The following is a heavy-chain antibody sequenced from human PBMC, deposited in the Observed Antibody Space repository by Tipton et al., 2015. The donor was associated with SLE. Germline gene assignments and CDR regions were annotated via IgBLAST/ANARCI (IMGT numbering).Heavy chain of an antibody. CDR2: IIPIFGTA. Sequence: QLVQSGAEVKKPGSSVKVSCKASGGTFSSYAISWVRQAPGQGLEWMGGIIPIFGTANYAQKLQGRVTITTDESTSTAYMELSSLRSEDTAMYFCARGHVEYYDSSGYQAFDIWGQGTMVTVSS. CDR1: GGTFSSYA. V-gene: IGHV1-69*05. D-gene: IGHD3-22*01. J-gene: IGHJ3*02. CDR3: ARGHVEYYDSSGYQAFDI.